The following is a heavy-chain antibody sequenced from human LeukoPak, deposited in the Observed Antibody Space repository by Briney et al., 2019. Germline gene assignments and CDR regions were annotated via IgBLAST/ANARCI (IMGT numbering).Heavy chain of an antibody. CDR2: IYYSGST. Sequence: PSETLSLTCTVSGGSISSSSHYWGWIRQPPGKGLEWIGSIYYSGSTYYNPSLKSRVTISVDTSKNQFSLKLSSVTAADTAVYYCARHRYYDFWSGYYTNDYWGQGTLVTVSS. D-gene: IGHD3-3*01. J-gene: IGHJ4*02. V-gene: IGHV4-39*01. CDR1: GGSISSSSHY. CDR3: ARHRYYDFWSGYYTNDY.